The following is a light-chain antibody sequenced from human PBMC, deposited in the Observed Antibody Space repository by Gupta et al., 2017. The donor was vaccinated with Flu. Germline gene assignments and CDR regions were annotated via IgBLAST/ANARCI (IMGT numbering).Light chain of an antibody. CDR3: QAWDSSFCV. V-gene: IGLV3-1*01. CDR2: QDE. Sequence: SPGQTATITGTGDNCGNKYTCWYQQKPGKSPVLVIYQDEKRPSGIPERFSGSNTGNTATLTITGTQARDEAYYYCQAWDSSFCVFGAGTKVTVL. CDR1: NCGNKY. J-gene: IGLJ1*01.